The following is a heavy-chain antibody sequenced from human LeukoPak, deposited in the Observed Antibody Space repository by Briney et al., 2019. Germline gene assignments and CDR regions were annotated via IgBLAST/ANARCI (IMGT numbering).Heavy chain of an antibody. Sequence: SETLSLTCTVSGVSISSSSYYWGWIRQPPGKGLEWIGIIYYSGNTYYNPSLKSRVTISVDTSKNQFSLKLSSVTATDTAVYYCASLRSGTGTFDPWGQGILVTVSS. J-gene: IGHJ5*02. D-gene: IGHD4-17*01. V-gene: IGHV4-39*01. CDR1: GVSISSSSYY. CDR2: IYYSGNT. CDR3: ASLRSGTGTFDP.